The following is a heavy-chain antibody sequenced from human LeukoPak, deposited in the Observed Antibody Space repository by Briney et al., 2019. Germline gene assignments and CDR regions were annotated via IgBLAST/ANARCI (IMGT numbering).Heavy chain of an antibody. CDR1: GGSFSGYY. Sequence: SETLSLTCAVYGGSFSGYYWSWIRQPPGKGLEWIGEINHSGSTNYNPSLKSRVTISVDTSKNQFSLKLSSVTAADTAVYYCAGGLTSVGSGYVLDYWGQGTLVTVSS. CDR3: AGGLTSVGSGYVLDY. D-gene: IGHD3-22*01. J-gene: IGHJ4*02. CDR2: INHSGST. V-gene: IGHV4-34*01.